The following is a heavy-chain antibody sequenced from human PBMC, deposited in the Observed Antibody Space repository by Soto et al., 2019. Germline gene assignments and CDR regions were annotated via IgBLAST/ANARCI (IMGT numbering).Heavy chain of an antibody. CDR2: IYYLGNT. V-gene: IGHV4-39*02. CDR3: ARDIGSPLGWFDP. Sequence: SETLSLTCTVSGGSISSGSSYWGWIRQPPGKGLEWVGSIYYLGNTYYNPSLGGRVSISVDTSKNQFSLKLSSVTAADTAVYYCARDIGSPLGWFDPWGQGTLVTVSS. CDR1: GGSISSGSSY. D-gene: IGHD2-15*01. J-gene: IGHJ5*02.